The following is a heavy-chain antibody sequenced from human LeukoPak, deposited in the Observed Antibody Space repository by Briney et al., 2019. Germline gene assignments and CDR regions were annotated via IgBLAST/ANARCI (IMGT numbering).Heavy chain of an antibody. V-gene: IGHV6-1*01. CDR3: PRDQRYCSGGSCWGPLGDV. D-gene: IGHD2-15*01. J-gene: IGHJ6*04. Sequence: SQTLSLTCAISGDSVSRISAAWNWIRQSPSRGLEWLGRTYYRSKWYNDYAVSVKSRITINPDTSKNQFSLQLNSVTPEDTAVYYCPRDQRYCSGGSCWGPLGDVWGKGTTVTVSS. CDR2: TYYRSKWYN. CDR1: GDSVSRISAA.